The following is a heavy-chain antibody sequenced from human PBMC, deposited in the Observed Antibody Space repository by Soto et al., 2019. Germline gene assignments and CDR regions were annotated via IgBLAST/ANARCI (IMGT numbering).Heavy chain of an antibody. Sequence: EVQLVESGGALVQPGRSLRLSCAASGFTFDDYAMHWVRQAPGKGLEWVSGISWNSGNIGYADSVKGRFTIPRDNAKNSLYLQMNSLRAEDMALYYCAKAPCSGGSGHMEYWGQGTLVTVSS. CDR1: GFTFDDYA. V-gene: IGHV3-9*03. CDR2: ISWNSGNI. CDR3: AKAPCSGGSGHMEY. J-gene: IGHJ4*02. D-gene: IGHD2-15*01.